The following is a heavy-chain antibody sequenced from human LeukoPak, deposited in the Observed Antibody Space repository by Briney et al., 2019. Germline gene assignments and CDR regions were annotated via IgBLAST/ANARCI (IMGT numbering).Heavy chain of an antibody. CDR1: GGSISSYY. CDR3: ARLYYDYVWGSYRPDYFDY. Sequence: PSETLSLTCTVSGGSISSYYWRWIRQPPGKGLEWIGYIYYSGSTNYNPSLKSRVTISVDTSKNQFSLKLSSVTAADTAVYYGARLYYDYVWGSYRPDYFDYWGQGTLVTVSS. CDR2: IYYSGST. D-gene: IGHD3-16*02. J-gene: IGHJ4*02. V-gene: IGHV4-59*01.